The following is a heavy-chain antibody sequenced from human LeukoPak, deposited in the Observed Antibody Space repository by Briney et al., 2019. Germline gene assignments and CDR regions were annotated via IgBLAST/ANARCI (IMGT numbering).Heavy chain of an antibody. CDR1: GFTFSTYW. J-gene: IGHJ4*02. V-gene: IGHV3-7*04. CDR2: INQDGSGR. CDR3: ARVPYYDSPPPY. D-gene: IGHD3-3*01. Sequence: PGGSLRLSCEVSGFTFSTYWMSWVRQAPGKGLECMANINQDGSGRYYMDSVKGRFTISRDNAKNSLFLQMNSLRVEDTAVYYCARVPYYDSPPPYWGQGSLVTVSS.